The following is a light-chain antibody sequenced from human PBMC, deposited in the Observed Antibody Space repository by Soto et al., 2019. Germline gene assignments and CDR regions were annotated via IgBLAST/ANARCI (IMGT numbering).Light chain of an antibody. Sequence: EIVMTQSPATLSVSPGERATVSCRASQSVSSNLAWYQQKPGQAPRLLIYGASIRATGIPARFSGSGSGTEFTLTIGSLQSEDFAVYYCQQYNNLPRTFGQGTKLEIK. CDR2: GAS. CDR1: QSVSSN. CDR3: QQYNNLPRT. J-gene: IGKJ2*01. V-gene: IGKV3-15*01.